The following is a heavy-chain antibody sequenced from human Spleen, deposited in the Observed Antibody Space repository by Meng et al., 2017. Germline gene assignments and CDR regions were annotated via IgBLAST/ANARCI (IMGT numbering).Heavy chain of an antibody. J-gene: IGHJ4*02. V-gene: IGHV4-38-2*02. Sequence: SETLSLTCTVFGYSISSGYYWAWIRQPPGKGLKWIGSIYRSGSTYYNSSLKSRVTMSVDMSKNQFSLKLSSVTAADTAIYYCARGHGGNSDHFDNWGQGTLVTVSS. CDR1: GYSISSGYY. CDR3: ARGHGGNSDHFDN. CDR2: IYRSGST. D-gene: IGHD4-23*01.